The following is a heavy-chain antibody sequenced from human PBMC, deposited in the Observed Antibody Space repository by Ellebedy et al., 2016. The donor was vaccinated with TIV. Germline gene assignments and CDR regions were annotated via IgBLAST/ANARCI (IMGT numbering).Heavy chain of an antibody. CDR3: AKDRLNWSRYYYYGVDV. Sequence: PGGSLRLSCAASEFSFSNYGMHWVRQAPGKGLEWVALISYDGSHKFYADSVRGRFTISRDNSRDTLSLQMSSLRGEDTAVYYCAKDRLNWSRYYYYGVDVWGQGTTVTVSS. CDR2: ISYDGSHK. V-gene: IGHV3-30*18. D-gene: IGHD1-1*01. CDR1: EFSFSNYG. J-gene: IGHJ6*02.